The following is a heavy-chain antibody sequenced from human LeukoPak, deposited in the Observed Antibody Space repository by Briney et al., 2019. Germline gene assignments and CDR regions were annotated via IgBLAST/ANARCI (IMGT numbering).Heavy chain of an antibody. Sequence: SETLSLTCTVSGGSISSYYWSWIRQPPGKGLEWIGYIYYSGSTNYNPSLKSRVTISVDTSKNQFSLKLSSVTAAGTAVYYCAREGFNSLDYWGQGTLVTVSS. V-gene: IGHV4-59*01. J-gene: IGHJ4*02. CDR2: IYYSGST. D-gene: IGHD2/OR15-2a*01. CDR3: AREGFNSLDY. CDR1: GGSISSYY.